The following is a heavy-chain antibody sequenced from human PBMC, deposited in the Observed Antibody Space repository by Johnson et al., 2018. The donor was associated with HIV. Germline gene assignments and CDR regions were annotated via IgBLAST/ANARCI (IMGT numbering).Heavy chain of an antibody. J-gene: IGHJ3*02. D-gene: IGHD6-19*01. CDR3: ARDRPSPGWYSINDAFDI. V-gene: IGHV3-9*01. CDR1: GFMFDDYA. CDR2: VSWNSGSI. Sequence: VQLVESGGGSVQPGRSLRLYCAASGFMFDDYAMHWVRQAPGKGLEWVSSVSWNSGSIGYGDSVKGRFTISRDNAKSSLYLQMNSVRAEDTALYFCARDRPSPGWYSINDAFDIWGQGTMVTVSS.